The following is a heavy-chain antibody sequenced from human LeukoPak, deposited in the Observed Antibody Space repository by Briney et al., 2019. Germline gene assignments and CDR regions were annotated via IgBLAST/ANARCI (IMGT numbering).Heavy chain of an antibody. V-gene: IGHV3-48*01. CDR3: ARDHVYYYYYMDV. Sequence: GGSLRLSCAASGFTFSSYSMNWVRQAPGKGLEWVSYISSSSSTIYYADSVKGRFTISRDNAKNSPYLQMNSLRAEDTAVYYCARDHVYYYYYMDVWGKGTTVTVSS. CDR1: GFTFSSYS. CDR2: ISSSSSTI. J-gene: IGHJ6*03.